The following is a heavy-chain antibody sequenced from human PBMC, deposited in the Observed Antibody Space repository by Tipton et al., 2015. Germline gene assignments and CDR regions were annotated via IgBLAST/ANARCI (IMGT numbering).Heavy chain of an antibody. V-gene: IGHV3-23*01. CDR2: ISGGGVRT. CDR3: AKEHTPYCSRTSCYGFHFDH. Sequence: SLRLSCAASGFTFSSYAMSWVRQAPGKGLEWVSGISGGGVRTHHADSVKGRFTISRDNSKNTLHLQMNSLRVEDTAVYYCAKEHTPYCSRTSCYGFHFDHWGQGTLVTVSS. CDR1: GFTFSSYA. J-gene: IGHJ4*02. D-gene: IGHD2-2*01.